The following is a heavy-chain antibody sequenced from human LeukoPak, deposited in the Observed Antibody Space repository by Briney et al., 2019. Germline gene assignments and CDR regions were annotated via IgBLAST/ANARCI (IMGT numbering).Heavy chain of an antibody. CDR3: AKMGEGYYDILTDY. Sequence: GGSLRLSCAASGFTFSTYGMHWVRQAPGKGLEWVAFIRYDGSNKYYPDSVKGRFTISRDNSKNTLDLQMNSLRPEDTAVYYCAKMGEGYYDILTDYWGQGTLVTVSS. CDR2: IRYDGSNK. D-gene: IGHD3-9*01. CDR1: GFTFSTYG. J-gene: IGHJ4*02. V-gene: IGHV3-30*02.